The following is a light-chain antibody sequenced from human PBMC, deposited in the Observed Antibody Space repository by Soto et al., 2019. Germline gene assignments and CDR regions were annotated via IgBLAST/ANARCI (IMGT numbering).Light chain of an antibody. J-gene: IGKJ4*01. Sequence: DIVMTQSPDSLAVSLGERATIYCKSSQSVLHSSNNKDYLAWYQQKPGQSPKLLIFWASTRESGVPDRFSGSGSATEFTLTISSLQAEDVAVYYCQQYYTTPITFGGGTKVEIK. V-gene: IGKV4-1*01. CDR3: QQYYTTPIT. CDR1: QSVLHSSNNKDY. CDR2: WAS.